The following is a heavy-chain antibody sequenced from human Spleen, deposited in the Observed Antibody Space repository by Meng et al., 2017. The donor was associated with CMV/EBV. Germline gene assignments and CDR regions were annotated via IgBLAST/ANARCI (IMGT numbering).Heavy chain of an antibody. V-gene: IGHV3-53*01. CDR1: GFTVSNNY. CDR2: LYSGGNT. D-gene: IGHD3-9*01. Sequence: GESLKISCAASGFTVSNNYMSWVRQAPGKGLEWVSILYSGGNTYYADSVTGRFTISRDNSKNTLYLQMSSLRVEDTAVYYCARTGSLYYYYGFDVWGQGTTVTVSS. CDR3: ARTGSLYYYYGFDV. J-gene: IGHJ6*02.